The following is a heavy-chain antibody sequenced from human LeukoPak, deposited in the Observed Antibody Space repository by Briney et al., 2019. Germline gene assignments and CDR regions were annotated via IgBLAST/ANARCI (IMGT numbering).Heavy chain of an antibody. CDR1: GFTFSSYA. CDR2: ISYDGSNK. CDR3: AKTGDSSGYYNDWYFDL. Sequence: HPGGSLRLSRAASGFTFSSYAMHWVRQAPGKGLEWVAVISYDGSNKYYADSVKGRFTISRDNSKNTLYLQMNSLRAEDTAVYYCAKTGDSSGYYNDWYFDLWGRGTLVTVSS. V-gene: IGHV3-30*04. D-gene: IGHD3-22*01. J-gene: IGHJ2*01.